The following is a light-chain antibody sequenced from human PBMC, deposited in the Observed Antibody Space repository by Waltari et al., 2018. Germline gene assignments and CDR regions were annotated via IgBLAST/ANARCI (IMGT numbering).Light chain of an antibody. V-gene: IGLV2-11*01. Sequence: SALTQPRSVSGSPGQSVTISCTGTSSDIGGYNFVSWYQQHPGKAPKLMIYDVSQRPSGVPDRLSGSKSSNTASLTISGLKAEDEADYYCCSFAGYYTVFGGWTKLTVL. CDR1: SSDIGGYNF. CDR2: DVS. J-gene: IGLJ3*02. CDR3: CSFAGYYTV.